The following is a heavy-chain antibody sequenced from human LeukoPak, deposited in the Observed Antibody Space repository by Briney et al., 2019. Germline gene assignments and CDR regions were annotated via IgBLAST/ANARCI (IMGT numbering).Heavy chain of an antibody. J-gene: IGHJ3*02. V-gene: IGHV5-51*01. D-gene: IGHD2-2*02. CDR3: ARRYCSSTSCYRAFDI. CDR2: IYPGDSDT. Sequence: GESLKISCKGSGYSFSSYWIGWVRQLPGKGLGWMGIIYPGDSDTTYSPSFEGQVTISADKSISTAYLQWSSLKASDTAMYYCARRYCSSTSCYRAFDIWGQGTMVTVSS. CDR1: GYSFSSYW.